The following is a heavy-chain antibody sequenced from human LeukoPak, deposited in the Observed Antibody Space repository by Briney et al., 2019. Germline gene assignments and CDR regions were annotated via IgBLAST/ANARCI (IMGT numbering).Heavy chain of an antibody. V-gene: IGHV3-21*01. J-gene: IGHJ4*02. CDR2: ISSSSSNI. CDR3: ARGPSGYHNT. Sequence: PGGSLRLSCAASGFTFSNAWMSWVRQAPGKGLEWVSSISSSSSNIYYADSVKGRFTISRDNAKNSLYLQMNSLRVEDTAVYYCARGPSGYHNTGGQGTLVTVSS. CDR1: GFTFSNAW. D-gene: IGHD5-12*01.